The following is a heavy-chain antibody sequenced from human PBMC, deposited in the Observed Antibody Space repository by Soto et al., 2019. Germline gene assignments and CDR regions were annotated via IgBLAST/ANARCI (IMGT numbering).Heavy chain of an antibody. Sequence: EXLKISCKVSGYXFTSYCIGWVRQMPGKCLECMGIIYAGDSDTRYSPSFQGQVTISADKSISTAYLQWSSLKASGTAMYYCARHLQQWLADYWGQGTLGTVSS. D-gene: IGHD6-19*01. CDR1: GYXFTSYC. V-gene: IGHV5-51*01. CDR3: ARHLQQWLADY. J-gene: IGHJ4*02. CDR2: IYAGDSDT.